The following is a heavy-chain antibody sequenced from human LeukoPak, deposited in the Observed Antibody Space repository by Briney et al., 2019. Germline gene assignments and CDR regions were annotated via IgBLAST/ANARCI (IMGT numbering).Heavy chain of an antibody. V-gene: IGHV3-7*01. CDR3: ARGVWAPFDS. D-gene: IGHD7-27*01. J-gene: IGHJ4*02. CDR2: IKQEGSEK. Sequence: GGSLRLSCAASGFSLSNYWMSWVRQAPGKGRGWVANIKQEGSEKNYVESVKGRFSISRDNAKTSLILQMNSLRDEDTAVYYCARGVWAPFDSWGQGTLVSVSS. CDR1: GFSLSNYW.